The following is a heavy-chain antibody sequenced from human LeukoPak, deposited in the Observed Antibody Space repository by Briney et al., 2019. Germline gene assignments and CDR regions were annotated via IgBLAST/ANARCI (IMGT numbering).Heavy chain of an antibody. Sequence: SETLSLTCSVSGGSVNSFFWSWIRQSPGKPLEWIAYITYSGSANYKPSLKSRVTISLDTSKNQVSLRLTSVTAADTAVYYCVRVPYSDRIEFYYMDVWGKGTTVTVSS. CDR3: VRVPYSDRIEFYYMDV. CDR2: ITYSGSA. D-gene: IGHD6-13*01. V-gene: IGHV4-59*02. CDR1: GGSVNSFF. J-gene: IGHJ6*03.